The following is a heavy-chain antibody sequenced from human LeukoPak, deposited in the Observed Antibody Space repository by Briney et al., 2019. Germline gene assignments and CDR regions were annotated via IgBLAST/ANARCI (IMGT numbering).Heavy chain of an antibody. CDR1: GGSIRSYY. V-gene: IGHV4-59*08. D-gene: IGHD4-4*01. CDR2: IYYSGST. J-gene: IGHJ6*02. Sequence: KPSETLSLTCTVSGGSIRSYYWSWIRQPPGKGLEWIGYIYYSGSTNYNPSLKSRVTISVDTSKSQFSLKRNSVTDTDTAMYYCARTEYDYNNYAYYYGMDVWGQGTTVTVSS. CDR3: ARTEYDYNNYAYYYGMDV.